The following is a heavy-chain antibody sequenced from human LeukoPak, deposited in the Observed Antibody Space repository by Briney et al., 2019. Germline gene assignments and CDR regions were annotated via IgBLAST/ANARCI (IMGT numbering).Heavy chain of an antibody. CDR1: GFTFSSYA. CDR3: AKHQWLVEEYYFDY. J-gene: IGHJ4*02. V-gene: IGHV3-23*01. D-gene: IGHD6-19*01. CDR2: ISGSGGST. Sequence: SGGSLRLSCAASGFTFSSYAMSWVRQAPGKRLEWVSAISGSGGSTYYADSVKGRFTISRDNSKNTLYLQMNSLRAEDTAVYYCAKHQWLVEEYYFDYWGQGTLVTVSS.